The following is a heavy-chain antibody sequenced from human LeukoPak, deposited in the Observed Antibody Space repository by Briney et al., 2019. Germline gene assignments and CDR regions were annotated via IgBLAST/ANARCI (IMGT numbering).Heavy chain of an antibody. V-gene: IGHV1-18*01. Sequence: SVKVSCKASGYTFTSYGISWVRQAPGQGLEWMGWISAYNGNTSYAQKLQGRVTMTTDTSTSTAYMELRSLRSDDTAVYYCARRVRYYYGSGSYYEYYFDYWGQGTLVTVSS. CDR1: GYTFTSYG. J-gene: IGHJ4*02. D-gene: IGHD3-10*01. CDR3: ARRVRYYYGSGSYYEYYFDY. CDR2: ISAYNGNT.